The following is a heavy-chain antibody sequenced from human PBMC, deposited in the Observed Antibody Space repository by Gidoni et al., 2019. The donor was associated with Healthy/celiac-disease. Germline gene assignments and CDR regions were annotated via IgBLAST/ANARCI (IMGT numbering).Heavy chain of an antibody. Sequence: EVQLLESGGGLVQPGGSLRLSCAASGFTFSSYAMSWVRQAPGKGLEWVSASSGSGGSTYYADSVKGRFTISRDNSKNTLYLQMNSLRAEDTAVYYCAKVWGKYSGYDGLWGQGTLVTVSS. CDR3: AKVWGKYSGYDGL. CDR2: SSGSGGST. D-gene: IGHD5-12*01. J-gene: IGHJ4*02. CDR1: GFTFSSYA. V-gene: IGHV3-23*01.